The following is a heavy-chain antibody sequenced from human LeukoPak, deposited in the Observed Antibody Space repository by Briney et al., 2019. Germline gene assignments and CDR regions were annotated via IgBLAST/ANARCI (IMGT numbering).Heavy chain of an antibody. CDR3: ARDTAIQPGAFDI. D-gene: IGHD5-18*01. V-gene: IGHV4-59*01. CDR2: IYYSGST. CDR1: GGSISSYY. J-gene: IGHJ3*02. Sequence: SETLSLTCTVSGGSISSYYWGWIRQPPGKGLEWIGYIYYSGSTNYNPSLKSRVTISVDTSKNQFSLKLSSVTAADTAVYYCARDTAIQPGAFDIWGQGTMVTVSS.